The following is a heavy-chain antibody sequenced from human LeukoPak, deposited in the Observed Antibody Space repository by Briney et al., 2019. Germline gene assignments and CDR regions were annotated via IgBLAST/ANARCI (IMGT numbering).Heavy chain of an antibody. V-gene: IGHV4-61*02. CDR3: ARDGIVVVPAAPYYYYYGMDV. CDR2: IYTSGST. Sequence: SETLSLTCTVSGGSISSSSYYWSWIRQPAGKGLEWIGRIYTSGSTNYNPSLKSRVTMSVDTSKNQFSLKLSSVTAADTAVYYCARDGIVVVPAAPYYYYYGMDVWGQGTTVTVSS. J-gene: IGHJ6*02. CDR1: GGSISSSSYY. D-gene: IGHD2-2*01.